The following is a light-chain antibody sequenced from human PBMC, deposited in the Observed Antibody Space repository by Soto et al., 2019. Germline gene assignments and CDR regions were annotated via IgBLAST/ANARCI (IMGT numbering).Light chain of an antibody. CDR1: SSDVGGYNY. V-gene: IGLV2-8*01. J-gene: IGLJ1*01. Sequence: QSVLTQPPSASGSPGQSVTISCTGTSSDVGGYNYVSWYQQYPGKVPKLMVYEVNKRPSGVPDRFSGSKSGNTASLTVSGIQADDEADYYCTSYAGGNNVFGTGTKLTVL. CDR2: EVN. CDR3: TSYAGGNNV.